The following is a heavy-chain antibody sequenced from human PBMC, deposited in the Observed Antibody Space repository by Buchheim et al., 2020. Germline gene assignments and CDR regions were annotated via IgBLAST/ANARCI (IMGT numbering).Heavy chain of an antibody. Sequence: QVQLVESGGGVVQPGRSLRLSCAASGFTFSSYGMHWVRQAPGKGLEWVAVISSDGSNKYYADSVKGRFTISRDNSKNTMYLQMNSLRAEDTAVYYCAKDRYYDSSGYYYDYWGQGTL. V-gene: IGHV3-30*18. CDR3: AKDRYYDSSGYYYDY. D-gene: IGHD3-22*01. CDR1: GFTFSSYG. CDR2: ISSDGSNK. J-gene: IGHJ4*02.